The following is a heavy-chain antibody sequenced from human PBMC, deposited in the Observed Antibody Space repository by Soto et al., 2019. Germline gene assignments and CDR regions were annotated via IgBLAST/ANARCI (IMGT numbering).Heavy chain of an antibody. J-gene: IGHJ4*02. CDR2: IYYSGST. D-gene: IGHD3-9*01. CDR3: ASHYDILTGYYPKPWYYFDY. Sequence: PSETLSLTYTVSGGSISSSSYYWGWIRQPPGKGLEWIGSIYYSGSTYYNPSLKSRVTISVDTSKNQFSLKLSSVTAADTAVYYCASHYDILTGYYPKPWYYFDYWRQGTLVTVSS. V-gene: IGHV4-39*01. CDR1: GGSISSSSYY.